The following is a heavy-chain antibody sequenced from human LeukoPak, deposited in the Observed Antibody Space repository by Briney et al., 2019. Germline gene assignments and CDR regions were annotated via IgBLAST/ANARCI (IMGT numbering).Heavy chain of an antibody. CDR3: TRRALNYYDSSGGDY. CDR2: IRSKANSYAT. Sequence: GGSLRLSCAASGFPFSGSAMHWVRQASGKGLEWVGRIRSKANSYATAYAASVKGRFTISRDDSKNTAYLQMNSLKTEDTAVYYCTRRALNYYDSSGGDYWGQGTLVTVSS. V-gene: IGHV3-73*01. J-gene: IGHJ4*02. D-gene: IGHD3-22*01. CDR1: GFPFSGSA.